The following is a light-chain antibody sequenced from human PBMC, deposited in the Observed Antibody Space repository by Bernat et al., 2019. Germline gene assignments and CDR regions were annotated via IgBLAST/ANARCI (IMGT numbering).Light chain of an antibody. CDR3: CSYAGSSTSYV. Sequence: QSALTQPASVSGSPGQSITISCTGTSTYVGSYNLFSCYQQHPAKPPQLMIYEVSKRPSGVSNRFSGSKSGNTASLTISALQAEDEADYYCCSYAGSSTSYVFGTGTKVTVL. V-gene: IGLV2-23*02. CDR1: STYVGSYNL. CDR2: EVS. J-gene: IGLJ1*01.